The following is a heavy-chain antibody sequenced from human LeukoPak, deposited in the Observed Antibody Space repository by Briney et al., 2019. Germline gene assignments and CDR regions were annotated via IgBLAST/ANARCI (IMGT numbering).Heavy chain of an antibody. D-gene: IGHD1-14*01. Sequence: ASVTDSCQASGYIFTSYGISGVGQAPGQGLEWMGWNNTNKDNTINDKRLQGRVTKTTDTSTRTAYMELKSLRSDETAIYYCVRDNQWRIHHWGQGTLVTVSS. CDR1: GYIFTSYG. CDR2: NNTNKDNT. V-gene: IGHV1-18*01. CDR3: VRDNQWRIHH. J-gene: IGHJ1*01.